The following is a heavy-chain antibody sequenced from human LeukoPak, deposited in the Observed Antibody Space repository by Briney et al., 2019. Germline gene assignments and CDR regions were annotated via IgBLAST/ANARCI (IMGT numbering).Heavy chain of an antibody. CDR2: IYHSGYA. CDR1: GYSINSGYS. Sequence: SETLSLTCAVSGYSINSGYSWTWLRQRPGRGLEWIGNIYHSGYAYYNPSLKSRVTISLDASKNQFSLRLSSVTAADTAVYYCARNSSLTTLKGGWFDPWGQGTLVTVSS. CDR3: ARNSSLTTLKGGWFDP. V-gene: IGHV4-38-2*01. J-gene: IGHJ5*02. D-gene: IGHD4-11*01.